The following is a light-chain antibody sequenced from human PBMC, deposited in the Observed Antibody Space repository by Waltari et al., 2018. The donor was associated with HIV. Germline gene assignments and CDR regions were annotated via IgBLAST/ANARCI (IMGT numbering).Light chain of an antibody. CDR3: QQYFLTPFT. V-gene: IGKV1-39*01. J-gene: IGKJ4*01. CDR2: AAS. CDR1: QSISTY. Sequence: DIQMTQSPSSLSASVGDRVTITCRASQSISTYLNWYQQKPGRAPKLLIYAASSLQSGVPTRFSGSGSGTDFALTISSLQAEDVAVYYCQQYFLTPFTFGGGTKVEIK.